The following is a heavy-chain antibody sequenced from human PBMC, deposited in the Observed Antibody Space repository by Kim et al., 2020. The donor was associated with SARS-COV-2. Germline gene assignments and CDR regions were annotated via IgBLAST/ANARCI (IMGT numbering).Heavy chain of an antibody. J-gene: IGHJ6*02. Sequence: GGSLRLSCAASGFTFSSYGMHWVRQAPGKGLEWVAVISYDGSNKYYADSVKGRFTISRDNSKNTLYLQMNSLRAEDTAVYYCAKDVHYCSSTSCSFYYYYYYGMDVWGQGTTVTVSS. CDR3: AKDVHYCSSTSCSFYYYYYYGMDV. CDR2: ISYDGSNK. V-gene: IGHV3-30*18. D-gene: IGHD2-2*01. CDR1: GFTFSSYG.